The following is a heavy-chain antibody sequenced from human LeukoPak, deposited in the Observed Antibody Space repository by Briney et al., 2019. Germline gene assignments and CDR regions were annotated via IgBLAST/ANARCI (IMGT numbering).Heavy chain of an antibody. CDR2: IYPGDSDT. D-gene: IGHD3-10*01. CDR3: ARKPGGSGSFLSYIDG. J-gene: IGHJ6*03. V-gene: IGHV5-51*01. Sequence: GESLKISCKGSGYSFTSYWIGWVRQMPGKGLEWMGIIYPGDSDTRYSPSFQGQVTISADKSISPAYLQWSSLKASDTAMYYRARKPGGSGSFLSYIDGLGKGTTVTVSS. CDR1: GYSFTSYW.